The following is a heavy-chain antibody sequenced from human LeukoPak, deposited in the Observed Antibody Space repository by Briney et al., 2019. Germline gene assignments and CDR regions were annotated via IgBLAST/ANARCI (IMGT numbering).Heavy chain of an antibody. CDR2: TYVDGRTT. CDR1: GFTFSNYW. V-gene: IGHV3-74*01. CDR3: IRDFRSADL. J-gene: IGHJ5*02. Sequence: GGSLRLSCVASGFTFSNYWMHWVRQPPGKGLVWVSRTYVDGRTTNYADSVKGRFTISRDNAKNTVYLEMNSLSVEDTATYYCIRDFRSADLWGQGTLVTVTS.